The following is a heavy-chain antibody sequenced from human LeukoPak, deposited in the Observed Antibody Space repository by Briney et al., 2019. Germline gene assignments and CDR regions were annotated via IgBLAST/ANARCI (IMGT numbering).Heavy chain of an antibody. J-gene: IGHJ4*02. Sequence: PGGSLRLSCAVSGFTFGDYAMHWVRQVPGRGLEWVSSISWNSGVKGYADSVKGRFTISRDNANNSLSLQMNSLRAEDTAVYYCASVRGIYGSGTYRDYWGQGTLVTVSS. CDR3: ASVRGIYGSGTYRDY. D-gene: IGHD3-10*01. CDR2: ISWNSGVK. V-gene: IGHV3-9*01. CDR1: GFTFGDYA.